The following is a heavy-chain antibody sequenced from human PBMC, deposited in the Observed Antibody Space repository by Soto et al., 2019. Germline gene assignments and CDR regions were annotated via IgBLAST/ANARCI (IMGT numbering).Heavy chain of an antibody. D-gene: IGHD1-26*01. CDR3: AHRRHPSGWGPDDSPWYNWFDP. V-gene: IGHV2-5*01. Sequence: QITLKESGPTLVKPTQTLTLTCTFSGFSLSTSGVGVGWIRQPPGKALEWLALIYWNDDKRYSPSLKSRLTITKDTSKKQVVLTMTNMDPVDTATYYCAHRRHPSGWGPDDSPWYNWFDPWGQGTLVTVSS. CDR2: IYWNDDK. J-gene: IGHJ5*02. CDR1: GFSLSTSGVG.